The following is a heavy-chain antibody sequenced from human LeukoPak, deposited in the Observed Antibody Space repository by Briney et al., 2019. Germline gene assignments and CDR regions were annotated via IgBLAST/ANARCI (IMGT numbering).Heavy chain of an antibody. Sequence: RSGGSLRLSCAAAGFTFSSYSMNWVRQAPGKGLEWVSSISSSSSYIYYADSVKGRFTISRDNAKNTLYLQMNSLRVEDTAVYYCAITVTGGIDYWGQGTLVTVSS. CDR1: GFTFSSYS. D-gene: IGHD4-17*01. CDR3: AITVTGGIDY. V-gene: IGHV3-21*01. CDR2: ISSSSSYI. J-gene: IGHJ4*02.